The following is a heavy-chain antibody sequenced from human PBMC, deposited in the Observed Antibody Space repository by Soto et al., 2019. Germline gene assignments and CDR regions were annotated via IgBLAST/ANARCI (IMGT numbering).Heavy chain of an antibody. CDR2: IYTSGNT. V-gene: IGHV4-4*07. J-gene: IGHJ4*02. CDR3: ARESGDNWDYEAY. CDR1: GGSISSYH. Sequence: QVQLQESGPGLVKPLETLSLTCTVSGGSISSYHWSWIRQSAGKGLEWIGRIYTSGNTHYNTSLKSRVTVSIDTYKNQFFLTVNSVTAADSAVYYCARESGDNWDYEAYWGQGTPVTVSS. D-gene: IGHD1-7*01.